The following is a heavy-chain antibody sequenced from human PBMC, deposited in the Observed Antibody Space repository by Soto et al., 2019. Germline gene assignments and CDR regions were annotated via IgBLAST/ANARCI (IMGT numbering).Heavy chain of an antibody. Sequence: QVQLVQSGVEVKKPGASVKVSCKASGYTFSNYGISWVRQAPGQGLEWMGWISGDTAKTNYAQKFQGRVTMTTDASTSKAYMEMKRMRPDDTAVDYCARTYYYESRGRASGDHRGQGTLVTLSS. D-gene: IGHD3-22*01. J-gene: IGHJ4*02. CDR1: GYTFSNYG. CDR2: ISGDTAKT. V-gene: IGHV1-18*01. CDR3: ARTYYYESRGRASGDH.